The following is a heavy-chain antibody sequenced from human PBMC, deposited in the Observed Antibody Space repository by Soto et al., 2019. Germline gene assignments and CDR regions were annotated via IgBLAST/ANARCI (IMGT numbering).Heavy chain of an antibody. Sequence: PGGSLRLSCAASGFTFSSYEMNWVRQAQGKGLEWVSYISSSGSTIYYEDSVKGRFTISRDNAKNSLYLQMNSLRAEDTAVYYCASGRSGFAYDFWSGWPALGYWGQGTLVTVSS. D-gene: IGHD3-3*01. J-gene: IGHJ4*02. CDR2: ISSSGSTI. CDR1: GFTFSSYE. V-gene: IGHV3-48*03. CDR3: ASGRSGFAYDFWSGWPALGY.